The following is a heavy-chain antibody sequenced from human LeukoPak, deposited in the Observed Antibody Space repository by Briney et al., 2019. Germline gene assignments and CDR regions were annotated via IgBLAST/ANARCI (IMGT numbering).Heavy chain of an antibody. D-gene: IGHD3-22*01. CDR1: GYTFTSYY. CDR3: AREGGIDYYDSNGYSTSSFDY. V-gene: IGHV1-46*01. CDR2: INPSGGST. Sequence: ASVKVSCKASGYTFTSYYIHWVRQAPGQGLEWMGIINPSGGSTSCAQKFQGRVSMTRDMSTSTVYMELSSLRSEDTAVYYCAREGGIDYYDSNGYSTSSFDYWGQGTLVTVSS. J-gene: IGHJ4*02.